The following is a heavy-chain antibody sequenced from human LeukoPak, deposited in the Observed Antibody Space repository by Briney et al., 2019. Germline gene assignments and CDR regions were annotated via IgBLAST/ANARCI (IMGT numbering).Heavy chain of an antibody. V-gene: IGHV4-38-2*01. D-gene: IGHD5-12*01. Sequence: PSETLSLTCGVSNYSITSGHYWGWIRQPPGKGLEWIGSIDHSGDTYYNPSLKSRVTMSVDTSKNQFSLKVNSVTAADTAVYYCARVDSGYDALKYWGRGTLVTVSS. CDR3: ARVDSGYDALKY. CDR1: NYSITSGHY. J-gene: IGHJ4*02. CDR2: IDHSGDT.